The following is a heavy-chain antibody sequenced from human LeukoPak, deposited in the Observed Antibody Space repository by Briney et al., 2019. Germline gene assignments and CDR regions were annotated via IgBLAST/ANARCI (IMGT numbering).Heavy chain of an antibody. V-gene: IGHV4-28*01. CDR3: ARKEGHQNVFDY. D-gene: IGHD1-1*01. J-gene: IGHJ4*02. CDR1: GYSISSSNW. CDR2: IYYSGST. Sequence: SEALSLTCAVSGYSISSSNWWGWIRQPPGKGLEWIGYIYYSGSTYYNPSLKSRVTMSVDTSKNQFSLKLSSVTAVDTAVYYCARKEGHQNVFDYWGQGTLVTVSS.